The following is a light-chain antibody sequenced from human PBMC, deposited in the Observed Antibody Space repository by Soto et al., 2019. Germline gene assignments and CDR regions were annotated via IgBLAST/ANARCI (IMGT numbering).Light chain of an antibody. CDR3: MQALQGGS. CDR1: QSLLHRDGHNH. Sequence: DIVMTQFPLSLPVTPGEPASISCRSSQSLLHRDGHNHLDWYLQKPGQSPQLLIYLGSNRASGVPDRFSGSGSGTHFTLEISRVEAEDVGIYYCMQALQGGSFGPGTKVDIK. CDR2: LGS. V-gene: IGKV2-28*01. J-gene: IGKJ3*01.